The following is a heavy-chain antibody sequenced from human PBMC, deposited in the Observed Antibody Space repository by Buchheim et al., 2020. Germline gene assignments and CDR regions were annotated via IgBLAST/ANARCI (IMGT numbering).Heavy chain of an antibody. CDR1: GFTFSTYA. CDR2: ISGSGGST. Sequence: EVQLLESGGGLVQPGGSLRLSCAASGFTFSTYAVTWVRQAPGKGLEWVSAISGSGGSTSYADSVKGRFTISRDNSTNTLYLQMNSLRADDTAVYYCAKYRTTVVTPGAFDYWGQGTL. J-gene: IGHJ4*02. D-gene: IGHD4-23*01. V-gene: IGHV3-23*01. CDR3: AKYRTTVVTPGAFDY.